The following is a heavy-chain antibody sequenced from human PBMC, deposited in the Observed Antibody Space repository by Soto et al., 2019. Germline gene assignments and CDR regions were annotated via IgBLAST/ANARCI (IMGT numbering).Heavy chain of an antibody. J-gene: IGHJ4*02. CDR3: ARAPGYDILTGYRKYFDY. D-gene: IGHD3-9*01. CDR2: IYYSGTT. Sequence: PSETLSLTCTVSGGSISSGDYFWSWIRQAPGKGLEWIGYIYYSGTTYYNPSLKSRVTISSDTSKNQYSLKLSSATAADTAVYYCARAPGYDILTGYRKYFDYWGRVILVTVSS. CDR1: GGSISSGDYF. V-gene: IGHV4-30-4*01.